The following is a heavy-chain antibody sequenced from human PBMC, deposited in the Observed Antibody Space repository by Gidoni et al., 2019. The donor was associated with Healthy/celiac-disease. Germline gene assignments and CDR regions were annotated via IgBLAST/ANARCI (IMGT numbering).Heavy chain of an antibody. CDR1: GLSFSGYY. D-gene: IGHD6-6*01. Sequence: QVQLQQWGAGLLKPSETLSLTCAAYGLSFSGYYWSWSRQPPGKGLEWIREIHHSGSTTYNRSIKSRVIISVDTSKNQFDLKLSCGTAADTSVDYCARGRGPSRVRSSAWCDPWGQGTLVTVSS. CDR3: ARGRGPSRVRSSAWCDP. V-gene: IGHV4-34*01. J-gene: IGHJ5*02. CDR2: IHHSGST.